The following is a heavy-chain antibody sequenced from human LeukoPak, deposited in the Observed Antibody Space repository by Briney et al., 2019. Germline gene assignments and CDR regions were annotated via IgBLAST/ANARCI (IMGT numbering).Heavy chain of an antibody. J-gene: IGHJ4*02. V-gene: IGHV3-9*01. CDR1: GFTFDDYA. D-gene: IGHD1-26*01. CDR2: ISWNSGSI. CDR3: AKGWARGGGARSGSLTSFDY. Sequence: GRSLRLSCAASGFTFDDYAMQWVRQAPGKGLEWVSGISWNSGSIGYADSVKGRFTISRDNAKKSLYLQMNSPRPEDPALYYCAKGWARGGGARSGSLTSFDYWGQGTLVTVSS.